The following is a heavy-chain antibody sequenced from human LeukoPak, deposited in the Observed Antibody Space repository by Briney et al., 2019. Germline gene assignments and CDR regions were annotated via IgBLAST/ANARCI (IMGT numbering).Heavy chain of an antibody. CDR1: GFTFSGYA. J-gene: IGHJ4*02. D-gene: IGHD6-13*01. Sequence: PGGSLRLSCAASGFTFSGYAMSWVRQAPGKGLEWVSAISGSGGSTYYADSVKGRFTISRDNSKNTLYLQMNSLRAEDTAVYYCAKGGAAAGMYYFDYWGQGTLVTVSS. V-gene: IGHV3-23*01. CDR3: AKGGAAAGMYYFDY. CDR2: ISGSGGST.